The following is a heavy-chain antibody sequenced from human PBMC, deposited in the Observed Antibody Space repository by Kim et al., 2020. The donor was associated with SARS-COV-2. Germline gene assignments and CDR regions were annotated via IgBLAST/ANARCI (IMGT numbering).Heavy chain of an antibody. CDR3: ARVISSGYYGAFDI. V-gene: IGHV3-53*01. J-gene: IGHJ3*02. D-gene: IGHD3-22*01. Sequence: ADSVKGRFTISRDNSKNTLYLQMNSLRAEDTAVYYCARVISSGYYGAFDIWGQGTMVTVSS.